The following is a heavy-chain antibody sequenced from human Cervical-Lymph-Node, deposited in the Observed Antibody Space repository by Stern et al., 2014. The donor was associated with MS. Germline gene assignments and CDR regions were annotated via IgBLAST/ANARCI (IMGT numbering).Heavy chain of an antibody. CDR1: GFSFSTYS. J-gene: IGHJ6*02. CDR3: ARDARRGDYYGLDV. Sequence: EVQLVASGGGLVQPGGSLRLSCASSGFSFSTYSMTWVRQAPGKGLGWVSSITGSGTYIYYGDLVKGRFTISRDNAKNSLYLQMNSRRAEDTAVYCCARDARRGDYYGLDVWGQGTTVTVSS. V-gene: IGHV3-21*01. D-gene: IGHD3-10*01. CDR2: ITGSGTYI.